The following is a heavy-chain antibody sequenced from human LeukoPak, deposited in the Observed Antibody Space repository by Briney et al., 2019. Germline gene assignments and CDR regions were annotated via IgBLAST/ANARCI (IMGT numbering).Heavy chain of an antibody. CDR2: IIPIFGTA. Sequence: SVTVSCKASVGTFSSYAISWVRQPPGQGLEWMGRIIPIFGTANYAQEFQGRVTITADESTSTAYMELSRLGSEDTAVYYCASHLVGPPTSAFDIWGQGTMVTVSS. J-gene: IGHJ3*02. V-gene: IGHV1-69*13. CDR3: ASHLVGPPTSAFDI. CDR1: VGTFSSYA. D-gene: IGHD1-26*01.